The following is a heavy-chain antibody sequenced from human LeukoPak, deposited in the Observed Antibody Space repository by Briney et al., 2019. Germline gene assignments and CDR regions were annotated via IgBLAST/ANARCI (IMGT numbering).Heavy chain of an antibody. Sequence: SETLSLTCTVSGGSISSYYWSWIRQPPGKGLEWIGYIFYSGSTNYNPSLKSRVTISVDTSKNQFSLKMSSVTAADTAVYYCAREVLWFGELSPHDFDYWGQGTLVTVSS. CDR1: GGSISSYY. V-gene: IGHV4-59*12. J-gene: IGHJ4*02. CDR3: AREVLWFGELSPHDFDY. D-gene: IGHD3-10*01. CDR2: IFYSGST.